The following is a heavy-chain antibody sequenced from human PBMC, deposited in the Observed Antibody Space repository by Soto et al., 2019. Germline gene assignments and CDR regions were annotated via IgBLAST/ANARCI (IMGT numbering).Heavy chain of an antibody. CDR1: GFSLSTSGVG. D-gene: IGHD5-12*01. J-gene: IGHJ4*02. V-gene: IGHV2-5*02. Sequence: QITLKESGPTLVKPTLTLTLTCTFSGFSLSTSGVGVGWIRQPPGKALEWLALIYWDGDKRYSPSLKSRLTIMKDTSKNQVVLIMTNMDPVDTATYYSVQTHKWLRFGYWGQGTLVTVSS. CDR3: VQTHKWLRFGY. CDR2: IYWDGDK.